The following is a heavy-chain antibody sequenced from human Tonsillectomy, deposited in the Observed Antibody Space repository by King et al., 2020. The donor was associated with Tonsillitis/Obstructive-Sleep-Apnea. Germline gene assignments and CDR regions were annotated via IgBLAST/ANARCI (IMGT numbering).Heavy chain of an antibody. CDR3: AGISGSYLNDTWNVDL. Sequence: QLQESGTGLVKPSETLSLTCTVSGGSISSSSYYWGWIRQPPGKGLEWIGTNYYSGSTYYTPSLKRRVTISVDTSKNQFSLKLNSVTAADTAVYYCAGISGSYLNDTWNVDLWGRGTLVTVSS. J-gene: IGHJ2*01. V-gene: IGHV4-39*01. CDR2: NYYSGST. CDR1: GGSISSSSYY. D-gene: IGHD1-26*01.